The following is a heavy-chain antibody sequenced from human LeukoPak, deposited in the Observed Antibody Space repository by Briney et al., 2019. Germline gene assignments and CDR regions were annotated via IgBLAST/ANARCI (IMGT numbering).Heavy chain of an antibody. Sequence: GGSLRLSCAASGFTFSSYEMNWVRQAPGKGLEWVSYISSSGSTIYYADSVKGRFTISRDNAKNSLYLQMNSLRTEDTALYYCAKDYYDSSGYWNGYYMDVWGKGTTVTVSS. CDR2: ISSSGSTI. J-gene: IGHJ6*03. D-gene: IGHD3-22*01. V-gene: IGHV3-48*03. CDR3: AKDYYDSSGYWNGYYMDV. CDR1: GFTFSSYE.